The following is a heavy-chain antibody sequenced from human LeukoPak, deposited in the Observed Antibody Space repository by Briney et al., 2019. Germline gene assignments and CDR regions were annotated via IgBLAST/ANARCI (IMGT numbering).Heavy chain of an antibody. CDR2: ISFSSDMI. Sequence: PGGSLRLSCAASGFTFSRNNMNWVRQAPGKGLEWISYISFSSDMIYYADSVKGRFTISRDNAKNSLYLQMNSMRAEDTAVYYCGSAPVESDGTCFDSWGQGTPVTVPS. D-gene: IGHD6-13*01. CDR1: GFTFSRNN. J-gene: IGHJ4*02. V-gene: IGHV3-48*04. CDR3: GSAPVESDGTCFDS.